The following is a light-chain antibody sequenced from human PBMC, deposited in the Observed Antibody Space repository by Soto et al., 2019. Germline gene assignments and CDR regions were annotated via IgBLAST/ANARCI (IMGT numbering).Light chain of an antibody. V-gene: IGLV1-44*01. CDR3: AAWDNSLNGVT. Sequence: QSVLTQPPSASGTPGQRVHISCSGDSSNIGINTVNWFQQLPGTAPKLLIYSSNHRPSAVPERFSGSKSGTSASLAISGLQSEDEAEYYCAAWDNSLNGVTFGGGTKVTVL. J-gene: IGLJ2*01. CDR1: SSNIGINT. CDR2: SSN.